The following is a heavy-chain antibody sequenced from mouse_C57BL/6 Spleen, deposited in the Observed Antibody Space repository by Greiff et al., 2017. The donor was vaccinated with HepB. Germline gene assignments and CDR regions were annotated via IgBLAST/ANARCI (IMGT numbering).Heavy chain of an antibody. V-gene: IGHV1-72*01. D-gene: IGHD1-1*01. CDR1: GYTFTSYW. CDR2: IDPNSGGT. J-gene: IGHJ2*01. CDR3: ARSTTVVALGYYFDY. Sequence: QVQLQQPGAELVKPGASVKLSCKASGYTFTSYWMHWVKQRPGRGLEWIGRIDPNSGGTKYNEKFKSKATLTVDKPSSTAYMQLSSLTSEDSAVYFCARSTTVVALGYYFDYWGQGTTLTVSS.